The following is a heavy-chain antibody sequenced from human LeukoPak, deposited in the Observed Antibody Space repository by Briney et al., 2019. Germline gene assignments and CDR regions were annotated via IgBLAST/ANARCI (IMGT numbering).Heavy chain of an antibody. V-gene: IGHV1-18*01. J-gene: IGHJ4*02. CDR1: GYTFTDYG. Sequence: ASETVSCKASGYTFTDYGISWVRQPPVQGLEWMGWISAYNGDTYYTQKLQGRVTMTTDTSTSTAYMELRSLRSDDTALYYCARDFYLYTGYGRSFDYWGQGTLVTVSS. D-gene: IGHD5-12*01. CDR2: ISAYNGDT. CDR3: ARDFYLYTGYGRSFDY.